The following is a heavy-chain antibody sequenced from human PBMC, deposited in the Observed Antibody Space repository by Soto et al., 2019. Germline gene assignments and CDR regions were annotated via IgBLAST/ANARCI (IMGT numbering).Heavy chain of an antibody. J-gene: IGHJ2*01. CDR3: ARGEIWYFDF. CDR1: GDSVSSSTTA. D-gene: IGHD3-16*01. Sequence: QVQPQQSGPGLVKPSQTLSLACAISGDSVSSSTTAWNWIRQSPSRGLEWLGRTYYRSKWYTEYAVSVKSRITITSVTSKNQFSLQLNSVTPEDAAVYYCARGEIWYFDFWGRGTLVTVSS. V-gene: IGHV6-1*01. CDR2: TYYRSKWYT.